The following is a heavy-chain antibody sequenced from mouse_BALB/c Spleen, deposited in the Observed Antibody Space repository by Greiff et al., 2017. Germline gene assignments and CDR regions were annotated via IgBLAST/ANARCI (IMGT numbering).Heavy chain of an antibody. D-gene: IGHD1-2*01. V-gene: IGHV5-4*02. CDR1: GFTFSDYY. CDR3: ARGSEYYGL. CDR2: ISDGGSYT. J-gene: IGHJ4*01. Sequence: EVKLMESGGGLVKPGGSLKLSCAASGFTFSDYYMYWVRQTPEKRLEWVATISDGGSYTYYPDSVKGRFTISRDNAKNNLYLQMSSLKSEDTAMYYCARGSEYYGLWGQGTSVTVSS.